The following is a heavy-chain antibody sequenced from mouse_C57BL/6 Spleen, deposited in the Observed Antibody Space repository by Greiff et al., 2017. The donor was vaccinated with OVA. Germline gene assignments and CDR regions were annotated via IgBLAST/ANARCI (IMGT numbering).Heavy chain of an antibody. CDR1: GFTFTDYY. D-gene: IGHD2-4*01. CDR2: IRNKATGYPT. V-gene: IGHV7-3*01. J-gene: IGHJ4*01. Sequence: EVQLVESGGGLVQPGGSLSLSCAASGFTFTDYYMSWVRQPPGKALEWLGFIRNKATGYPTEYSASVKGRFTISRDNSQSNRYRQMNARRAKYKATYYCASYDYDGGYAMDYWGQGTSVTVSS. CDR3: ASYDYDGGYAMDY.